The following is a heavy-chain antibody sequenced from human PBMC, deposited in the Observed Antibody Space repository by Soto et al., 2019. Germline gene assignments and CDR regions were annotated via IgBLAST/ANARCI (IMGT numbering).Heavy chain of an antibody. V-gene: IGHV4-61*01. Sequence: SETLSLTCTVSGGSVTSGINYRNWIRQPPGKGLGWIGYIYHIGNTNYNPSLKGRVTISIDTSRNQVSLKLSSETAADTAVYYCARETYSDSRTLNIHFDLWGQGTLVTVSS. CDR1: GGSVTSGINY. CDR3: ARETYSDSRTLNIHFDL. D-gene: IGHD3-10*01. J-gene: IGHJ4*02. CDR2: IYHIGNT.